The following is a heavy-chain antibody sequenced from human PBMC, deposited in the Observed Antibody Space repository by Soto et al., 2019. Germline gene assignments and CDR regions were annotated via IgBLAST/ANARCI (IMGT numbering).Heavy chain of an antibody. CDR3: ATSSVAGADYYYYYYGMDV. J-gene: IGHJ6*02. V-gene: IGHV1-24*01. D-gene: IGHD6-19*01. CDR1: GYTLTELS. CDR2: FDPEDGET. Sequence: ASVKVSCKASGYTLTELSMHWVRQAPGKGLEWMGGFDPEDGETIYAQKFQGRVTMTEDTSTDTAYMELSSLRSEDTAVYYCATSSVAGADYYYYYYGMDVWGQGTTVTVSS.